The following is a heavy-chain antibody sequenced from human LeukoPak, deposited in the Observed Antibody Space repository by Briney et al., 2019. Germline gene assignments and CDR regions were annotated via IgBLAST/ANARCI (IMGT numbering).Heavy chain of an antibody. CDR1: GFTFSSYG. CDR2: ISYDGSNK. Sequence: PGVSLRLSCAASGFTFSSYGMHWVRQAPGKGLEWVAVISYDGSNKYYADSVKGRFTISRDNSKNTLYLQMNSLRAEDTAVYYCAKSVFGYSSGWPFDYWGQGTLVTVSS. V-gene: IGHV3-30*18. CDR3: AKSVFGYSSGWPFDY. D-gene: IGHD6-19*01. J-gene: IGHJ4*02.